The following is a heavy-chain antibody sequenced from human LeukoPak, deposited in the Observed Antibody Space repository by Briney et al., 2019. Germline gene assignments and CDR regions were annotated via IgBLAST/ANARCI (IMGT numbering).Heavy chain of an antibody. V-gene: IGHV3-7*01. Sequence: GGSLRLSCTASGFTFSIYWMRWVRQAPGKGLEWVANIKQDGSEKYYVDSVKGRFTISRDNAKNSLYLQMNSLRAEDTAVYYCAREADGSMDVWGKGTTVTVSS. CDR2: IKQDGSEK. CDR3: AREADGSMDV. J-gene: IGHJ6*03. D-gene: IGHD1-26*01. CDR1: GFTFSIYW.